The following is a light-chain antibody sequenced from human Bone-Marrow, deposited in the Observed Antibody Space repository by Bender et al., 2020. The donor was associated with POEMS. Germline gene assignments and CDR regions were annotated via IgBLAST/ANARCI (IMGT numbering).Light chain of an antibody. CDR3: QSAASSSTPWV. V-gene: IGLV3-25*03. CDR1: ALTKQH. J-gene: IGLJ3*02. CDR2: KDS. Sequence: SYELTQAPSVSVSPGQTARITCSGDALTKQHAHWYQQKPGQAPVLVIYKDSERPSGIPERFSGSSSGTTVTLTISGVQAEDEADYYCQSAASSSTPWVFGGGTKLTVL.